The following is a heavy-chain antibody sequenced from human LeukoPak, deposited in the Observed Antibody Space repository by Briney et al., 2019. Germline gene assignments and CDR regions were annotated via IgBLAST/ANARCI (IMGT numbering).Heavy chain of an antibody. V-gene: IGHV3-21*01. Sequence: PGGSLRLSCAASGFTFSSYSMNWVRQAPGKGLEWVSSISSSSSYIYYADSVKGRFTISRDNAKNSLYLQMNSLRAEDTAGYYWAREPGGGYGGNWDYYYYYGMDVWGQGTTVTVSS. CDR1: GFTFSSYS. D-gene: IGHD4-23*01. CDR2: ISSSSSYI. CDR3: AREPGGGYGGNWDYYYYYGMDV. J-gene: IGHJ6*02.